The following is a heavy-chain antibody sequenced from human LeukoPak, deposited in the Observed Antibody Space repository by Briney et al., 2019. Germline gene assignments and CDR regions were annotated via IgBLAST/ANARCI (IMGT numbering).Heavy chain of an antibody. Sequence: SETRSLTCTVSGGSMSTFYWSWIRQPAGKGLEWIGRIYGSGTTNYNPALKSRVTMSVDTSKKQFSLKLTSVTAADTAVYYCARDGSSWPFFESWGQGTLVTVSS. J-gene: IGHJ4*02. D-gene: IGHD6-13*01. CDR3: ARDGSSWPFFES. V-gene: IGHV4-4*07. CDR2: IYGSGTT. CDR1: GGSMSTFY.